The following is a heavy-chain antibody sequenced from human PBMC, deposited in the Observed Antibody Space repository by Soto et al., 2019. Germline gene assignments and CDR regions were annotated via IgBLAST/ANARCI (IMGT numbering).Heavy chain of an antibody. J-gene: IGHJ6*02. CDR1: GFTFSSYA. CDR3: AKDFRFLEWLSAYGMDV. Sequence: PGGSLRLSCSASGFTFSSYAMHWVRQAPGKGLEWVAVTSYDGSNKYYADSVKGRFTISRDNSKNTLYLQMNSPRAEDTAVYYCAKDFRFLEWLSAYGMDVWGQGTTVTVSS. V-gene: IGHV3-30*04. CDR2: TSYDGSNK. D-gene: IGHD3-3*01.